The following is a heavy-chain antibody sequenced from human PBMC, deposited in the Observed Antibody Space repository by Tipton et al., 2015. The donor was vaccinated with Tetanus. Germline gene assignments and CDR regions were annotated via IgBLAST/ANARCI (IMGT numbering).Heavy chain of an antibody. V-gene: IGHV3-74*01. CDR3: TKTLNCGYDAPCGLDV. CDR1: GFTFSSYG. J-gene: IGHJ6*02. CDR2: IKTDGTNT. D-gene: IGHD5-12*01. Sequence: SLRLSCAASGFTFSSYGMHWVRQAPGKGLVWVSRIKTDGTNTIYADSVKGRFTISRDNAKNTLYLQMNSLRAEDTALYYCTKTLNCGYDAPCGLDVWGQGTTVSVSS.